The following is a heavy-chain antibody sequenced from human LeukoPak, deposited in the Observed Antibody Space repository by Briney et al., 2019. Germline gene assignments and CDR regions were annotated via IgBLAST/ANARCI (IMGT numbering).Heavy chain of an antibody. V-gene: IGHV3-7*03. Sequence: GGSLRLSCAASGFTFSSYWMSWVRQAPGKGLEWVANIKQDGSEKYYVDSVKGRFTISRDNAKNSLYLQMNSLRAEDTAVYYCARMPRVCGGDCYPFDYWGQGTLVTVSS. J-gene: IGHJ4*02. D-gene: IGHD2-21*02. CDR2: IKQDGSEK. CDR1: GFTFSSYW. CDR3: ARMPRVCGGDCYPFDY.